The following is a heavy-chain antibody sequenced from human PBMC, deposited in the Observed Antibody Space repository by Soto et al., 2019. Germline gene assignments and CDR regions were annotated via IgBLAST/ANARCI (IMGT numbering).Heavy chain of an antibody. Sequence: QVQLVQSGXEVKKPGSSVKVSCKASGGTFSSYTISXVRQXPGXGLEWMGRIIPILGIANYAQKFQGRVTITADKSTSTAYMELSSLRSEDTAVYYCAXAGVAAAGRGFNWFDPWGQGXLVTVSS. CDR1: GGTFSSYT. D-gene: IGHD6-13*01. V-gene: IGHV1-69*02. CDR2: IIPILGIA. CDR3: AXAGVAAAGRGFNWFDP. J-gene: IGHJ5*02.